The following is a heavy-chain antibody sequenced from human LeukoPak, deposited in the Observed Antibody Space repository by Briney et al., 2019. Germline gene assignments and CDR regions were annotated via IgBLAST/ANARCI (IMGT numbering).Heavy chain of an antibody. CDR2: IYYSGST. Sequence: SETLSLTCTVSGVSISSSSYYWGWIRRPPEKGLEWIGSIYYSGSTYYNRSLKSRVTISVDTSKNQFSLKLSSVTAADTAVYYCARRNSSGYYLFFDYWGQGTLVTVSS. CDR3: ARRNSSGYYLFFDY. CDR1: GVSISSSSYY. D-gene: IGHD3-22*01. V-gene: IGHV4-39*01. J-gene: IGHJ4*02.